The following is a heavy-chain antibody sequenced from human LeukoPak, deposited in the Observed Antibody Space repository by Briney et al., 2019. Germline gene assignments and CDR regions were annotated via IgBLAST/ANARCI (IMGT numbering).Heavy chain of an antibody. J-gene: IGHJ4*02. CDR1: GFTFSSYA. V-gene: IGHV3-23*01. CDR3: AKEVIVGVSFDY. CDR2: ISGSGGST. Sequence: GGSLRLSCAASGFTFSSYAMSWVRQAPGKGPEWVAAISGSGGSTYYADSVKGRFTISRDNFKNTLYLQMNSLRAEDTAVYYCAKEVIVGVSFDYWGQGTLVTVSS. D-gene: IGHD1-26*01.